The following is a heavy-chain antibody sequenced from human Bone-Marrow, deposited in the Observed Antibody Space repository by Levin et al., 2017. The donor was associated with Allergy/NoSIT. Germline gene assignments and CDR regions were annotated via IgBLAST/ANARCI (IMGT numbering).Heavy chain of an antibody. CDR3: ARQMGNYDFWSDKRGWFDP. CDR1: GGSFSGYY. Sequence: SETLSLSCAIYGGSFSGYYWTWIRQPPGKGLEWIGEINRSGQTNYNSSLKSRLSISVDTSKNEFSLKLSSVTAADTAVYYCARQMGNYDFWSDKRGWFDPWGQGTPVTVSS. V-gene: IGHV4-34*01. D-gene: IGHD3-3*01. J-gene: IGHJ5*02. CDR2: INRSGQT.